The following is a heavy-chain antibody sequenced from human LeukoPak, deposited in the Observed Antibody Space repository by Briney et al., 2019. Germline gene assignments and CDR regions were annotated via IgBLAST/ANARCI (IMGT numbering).Heavy chain of an antibody. CDR1: GYTFTIFW. Sequence: HGGSLKISFKASGYTFTIFWIGWVRHRPGKGVEWMRIIHCGDSDNRHRTPFEGQVTMSVDESTSTAYLHWTSLKASDTAIYYCARHAGYCTGGKCYSFYYFDYWGQGTLVTVSS. D-gene: IGHD2-15*01. CDR2: IHCGDSDN. CDR3: ARHAGYCTGGKCYSFYYFDY. V-gene: IGHV5-51*01. J-gene: IGHJ4*02.